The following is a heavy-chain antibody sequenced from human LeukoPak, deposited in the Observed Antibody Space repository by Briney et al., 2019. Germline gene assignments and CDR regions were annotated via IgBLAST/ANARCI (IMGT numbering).Heavy chain of an antibody. J-gene: IGHJ5*02. CDR2: TDWDDDK. CDR1: GFSLSTSGMC. V-gene: IGHV2-70*20. Sequence: SGPALVKPTQTLTLTCTFSGFSLSTSGMCVSWVRQPPGKALEWLALTDWDDDKYYSTSLKTRLTISKDTSKNQVVLTMTNMDPVDTATYYCARVMMGIDGNWFDPWGQGTLVTVSS. D-gene: IGHD5-24*01. CDR3: ARVMMGIDGNWFDP.